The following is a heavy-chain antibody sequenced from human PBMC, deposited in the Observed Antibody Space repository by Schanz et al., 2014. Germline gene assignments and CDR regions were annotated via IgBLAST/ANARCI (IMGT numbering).Heavy chain of an antibody. CDR3: TRGRGSDWNCGTLDY. J-gene: IGHJ4*01. V-gene: IGHV4-30-2*01. CDR1: GGSISSGGSS. Sequence: QLQLQESGSGLVKPSQTLSLTCGVSGGSISSGGSSWNWIRLPPGKGLEWIGYIYHSGSTYYNPSHRSRVTISVDTSKNQFSLKLNSVTPADTAVYYCTRGRGSDWNCGTLDYWGHGTLVTVSS. D-gene: IGHD1-7*01. CDR2: IYHSGST.